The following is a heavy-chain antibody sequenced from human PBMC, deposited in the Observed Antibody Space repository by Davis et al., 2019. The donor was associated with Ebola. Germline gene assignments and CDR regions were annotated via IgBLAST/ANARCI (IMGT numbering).Heavy chain of an antibody. CDR2: INPSGGST. Sequence: ASVKVSCKASGYTFTSYYMHWVRQAPGPGLEWMGIINPSGGSTSYAQKFQGRVTMTRDTSTSTVYMELSSLRSEDTAVYYCARGAKTISRTRDAFDIWGQGTMVTVSS. D-gene: IGHD3-9*01. V-gene: IGHV1-46*01. CDR3: ARGAKTISRTRDAFDI. J-gene: IGHJ3*02. CDR1: GYTFTSYY.